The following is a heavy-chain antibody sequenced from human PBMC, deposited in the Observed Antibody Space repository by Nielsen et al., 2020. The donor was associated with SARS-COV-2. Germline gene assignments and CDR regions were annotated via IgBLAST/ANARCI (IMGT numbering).Heavy chain of an antibody. D-gene: IGHD6-19*01. Sequence: SLKISCAASGFTFDDHVMHWVRQAPGKGLEWVSGINWNSDVIAYADSVKGRFTISRDNAKNSLYLQMNSLRAEDTALYYCARGYSSGWYNYYYYGMDVWGQGTTVTVSS. V-gene: IGHV3-9*01. CDR1: GFTFDDHV. CDR3: ARGYSSGWYNYYYYGMDV. J-gene: IGHJ6*02. CDR2: INWNSDVI.